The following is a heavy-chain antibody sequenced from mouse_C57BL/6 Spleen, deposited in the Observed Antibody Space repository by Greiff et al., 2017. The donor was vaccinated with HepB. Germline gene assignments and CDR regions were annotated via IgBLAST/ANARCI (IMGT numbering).Heavy chain of an antibody. D-gene: IGHD2-1*01. CDR3: ARDGGLEGNYDWYFDV. V-gene: IGHV5-4*01. CDR2: ISDGGSYT. CDR1: GFTFSSYA. Sequence: EVQGVESGGGLVKPGGSLKLSCAASGFTFSSYAMSWVRQTPEKRLEWVATISDGGSYTYYPDNVKGRFTISRDNAKNNLYLQMSHLKSEDTAMYYCARDGGLEGNYDWYFDVWGTGTTVTVSS. J-gene: IGHJ1*03.